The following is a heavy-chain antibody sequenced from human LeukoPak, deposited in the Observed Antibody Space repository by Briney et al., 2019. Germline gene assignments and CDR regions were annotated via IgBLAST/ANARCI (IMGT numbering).Heavy chain of an antibody. CDR2: TSSDGGNK. Sequence: GGSLRLSCAASGFSFSNYGMHWVRQAPGKGLEWVAVTSSDGGNKYYTDSVKGRFTISRDNSKNTLYLQMNSLRAEDTAVYYCAKDSYSSSWYVIHFWGQGTLVTVSS. D-gene: IGHD6-13*01. J-gene: IGHJ4*02. CDR1: GFSFSNYG. CDR3: AKDSYSSSWYVIHF. V-gene: IGHV3-30*18.